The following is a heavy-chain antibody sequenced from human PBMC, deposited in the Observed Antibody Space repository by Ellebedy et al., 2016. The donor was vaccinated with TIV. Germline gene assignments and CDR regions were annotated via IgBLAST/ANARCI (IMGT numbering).Heavy chain of an antibody. CDR3: ARHASYYDSSGYSGYYFDY. J-gene: IGHJ4*02. V-gene: IGHV4-39*01. D-gene: IGHD3-22*01. Sequence: MPSETLSLTCTVSGGSISNSSYYWGWIRQPPGKGLEWIGSIYFSGSTYYNPSLKSRVTTSVDTSKNQFSLKLSSVTAADTAVYYCARHASYYDSSGYSGYYFDYWGQGTLVTVSS. CDR1: GGSISNSSYY. CDR2: IYFSGST.